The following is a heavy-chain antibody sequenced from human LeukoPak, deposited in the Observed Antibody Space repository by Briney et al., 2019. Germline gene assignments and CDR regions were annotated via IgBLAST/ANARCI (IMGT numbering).Heavy chain of an antibody. CDR1: GFTFSNYA. CDR2: ILGSGGST. D-gene: IGHD3-9*01. CDR3: AKWGDYDVLTGYYVPDY. J-gene: IGHJ4*02. V-gene: IGHV3-23*01. Sequence: GGSLRLSCAASGFTFSNYAMSWVRQAPGKGLEWVSAILGSGGSTYYADSVKGRFTVSRDNSKSTLYLQMNSLRAEDTALYYCAKWGDYDVLTGYYVPDYWGQGALVTVSS.